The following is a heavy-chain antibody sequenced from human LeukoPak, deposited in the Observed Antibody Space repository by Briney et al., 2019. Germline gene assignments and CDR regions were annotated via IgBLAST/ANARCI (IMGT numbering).Heavy chain of an antibody. CDR3: ARDRVWYYDSRAPFGY. CDR1: GYTFTSYA. CDR2: INTNTGNP. Sequence: ASVKVACNASGYTFTSYAMNWVRQAPGQGLEWMGWINTNTGNPTYAQGFTGRFVFSLDTSVSTAYLQISSLKAEDTAVYYCARDRVWYYDSRAPFGYWGQGTLVTVSS. J-gene: IGHJ4*02. V-gene: IGHV7-4-1*02. D-gene: IGHD3-22*01.